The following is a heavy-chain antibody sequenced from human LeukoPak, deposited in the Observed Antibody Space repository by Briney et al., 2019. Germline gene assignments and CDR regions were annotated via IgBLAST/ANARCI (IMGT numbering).Heavy chain of an antibody. CDR3: ARDICSSTSCHIDY. V-gene: IGHV1-2*02. D-gene: IGHD2-2*01. CDR1: GYTFTGYY. J-gene: IGHJ4*02. Sequence: ASVKVSRKASGYTFTGYYMHWVRQAPGQGLEWMGWINPNSGGTNYAQKFQGRVTMTRDTSISTAYMELSRLRSDDTAVYYCARDICSSTSCHIDYWGQGTLVTVSS. CDR2: INPNSGGT.